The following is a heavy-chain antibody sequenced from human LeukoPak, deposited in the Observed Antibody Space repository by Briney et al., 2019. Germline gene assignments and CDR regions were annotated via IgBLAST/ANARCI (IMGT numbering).Heavy chain of an antibody. CDR1: GSSISSYY. Sequence: SETLSLTCTVSGSSISSYYWSWIRQPPGKGLEWIAYICYSGSTNYNPSLKSRVTISVDTSKNQFSLKLSSVTAADTAVYYCARGSGGSYFDYWGQGTLVTVSS. CDR3: ARGSGGSYFDY. CDR2: ICYSGST. J-gene: IGHJ4*02. D-gene: IGHD1-26*01. V-gene: IGHV4-59*01.